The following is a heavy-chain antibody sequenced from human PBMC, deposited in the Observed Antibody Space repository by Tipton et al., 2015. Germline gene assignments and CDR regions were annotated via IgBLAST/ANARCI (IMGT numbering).Heavy chain of an antibody. J-gene: IGHJ5*02. D-gene: IGHD2-2*01. CDR2: ISGRGGST. CDR3: AKDPPRDIVIVPAADDWFDR. Sequence: GSLRLSCAASGFTFSSYAMSWVRQAPGKGLEWVSTISGRGGSTYYADSVKGRFTISRDNSKNTLYLQMNSLRAEDTAIYYCAKDPPRDIVIVPAADDWFDRWGQGTLVTVSS. V-gene: IGHV3-23*01. CDR1: GFTFSSYA.